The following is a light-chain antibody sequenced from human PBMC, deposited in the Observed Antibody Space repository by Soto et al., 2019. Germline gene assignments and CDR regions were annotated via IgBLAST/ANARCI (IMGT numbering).Light chain of an antibody. V-gene: IGLV2-23*02. Sequence: QSALTQPASVSGSPGQSITISCAGTGSDVGAYNLVSWYQQHSGKAPKLLICEVNTRPSGISNRFSGSKSGDTASLTISGLQAEDEGDYFCCSYAGTVAYVFGTGTKLTVL. CDR2: EVN. CDR1: GSDVGAYNL. J-gene: IGLJ1*01. CDR3: CSYAGTVAYV.